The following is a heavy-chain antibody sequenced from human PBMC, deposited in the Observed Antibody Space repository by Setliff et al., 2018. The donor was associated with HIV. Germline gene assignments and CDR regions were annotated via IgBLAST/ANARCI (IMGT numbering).Heavy chain of an antibody. Sequence: ASVKVSCKASGYTFTRFGISWVRQAPGQGLEWMGWISGHNGHTDYAQKFQGRVTVTTDTSTETAYMELRSLRSDDTAVYYCARDMQQLVPGEHYYYMDVWGKGTMVPSP. V-gene: IGHV1-18*01. D-gene: IGHD6-13*01. J-gene: IGHJ6*03. CDR3: ARDMQQLVPGEHYYYMDV. CDR1: GYTFTRFG. CDR2: ISGHNGHT.